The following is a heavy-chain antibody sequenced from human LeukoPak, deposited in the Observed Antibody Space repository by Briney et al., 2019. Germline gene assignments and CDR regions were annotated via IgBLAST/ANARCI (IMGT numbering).Heavy chain of an antibody. CDR3: ARGSERLRLGELSYPGYYYYYMDV. CDR1: GFTFSNYA. V-gene: IGHV3-20*04. D-gene: IGHD3-16*02. CDR2: INWNGGST. J-gene: IGHJ6*03. Sequence: RPGGSLRLSCAASGFTFSNYAMSWARQAPGKGLEWVSGINWNGGSTGYADSVKGRFTISRDNAKNSLYLQMNSLRAEDTALYYCARGSERLRLGELSYPGYYYYYMDVWGKGTTVTVSS.